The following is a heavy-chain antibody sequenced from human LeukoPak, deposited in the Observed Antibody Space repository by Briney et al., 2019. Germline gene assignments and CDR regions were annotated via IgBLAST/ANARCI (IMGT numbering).Heavy chain of an antibody. V-gene: IGHV1-2*02. CDR3: ARDATYYDFWSGYSNFDY. CDR2: INPNSGGT. J-gene: IGHJ4*02. D-gene: IGHD3-3*01. CDR1: GYTFTGYY. Sequence: ASVKVSCKASGYTFTGYYMHWVRQAPGQGLEWMGWINPNSGGTNYAQKFQGRVTMTRDTSISTAYTELSRLRSDDTAVYYCARDATYYDFWSGYSNFDYWGQGTLVTVSS.